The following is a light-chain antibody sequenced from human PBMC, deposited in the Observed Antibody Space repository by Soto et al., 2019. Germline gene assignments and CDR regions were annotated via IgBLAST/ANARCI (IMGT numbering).Light chain of an antibody. CDR1: SSDVGAYNY. CDR2: DVA. CDR3: RSYTIRSTVV. V-gene: IGLV2-14*03. Sequence: QSALTQPASVSGSPGQSITIPCTGTSSDVGAYNYVSWYQHHPGKAPKLMIYDVANRPSGVSNRFSGSKSANTSSLTISGLKDEDEADYYCRSYTIRSTVVFGGGTKLTVL. J-gene: IGLJ2*01.